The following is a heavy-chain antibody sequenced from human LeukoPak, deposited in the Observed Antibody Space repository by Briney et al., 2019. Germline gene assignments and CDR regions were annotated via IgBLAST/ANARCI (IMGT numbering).Heavy chain of an antibody. D-gene: IGHD3-22*01. Sequence: GGSLRLSCAASGFTFSSYAMSWVRQAPGKGLEWVSAISGSGGSTYYADSVKGRLTISRDNSKNTLYLQMNSLRAEDTAVYYCAKGSSVTMIVVVITPFDYWGQGTLVTVSS. CDR1: GFTFSSYA. J-gene: IGHJ4*02. CDR2: ISGSGGST. CDR3: AKGSSVTMIVVVITPFDY. V-gene: IGHV3-23*01.